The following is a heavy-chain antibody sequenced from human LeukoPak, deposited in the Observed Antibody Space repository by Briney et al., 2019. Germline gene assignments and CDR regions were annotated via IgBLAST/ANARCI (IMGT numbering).Heavy chain of an antibody. Sequence: PGRSLRLSCAASGFTFSSYGMHWVRQAPGKGLEWVAVISYDGSNKYYADSVKGRFTISRDNSKNTLYLQMNSLRAEDTAVYYCAKDPDWAMDVAWGTYYFDYWGQGTLVTVSS. J-gene: IGHJ4*02. CDR2: ISYDGSNK. V-gene: IGHV3-30*18. CDR1: GFTFSSYG. CDR3: AKDPDWAMDVAWGTYYFDY. D-gene: IGHD3-16*01.